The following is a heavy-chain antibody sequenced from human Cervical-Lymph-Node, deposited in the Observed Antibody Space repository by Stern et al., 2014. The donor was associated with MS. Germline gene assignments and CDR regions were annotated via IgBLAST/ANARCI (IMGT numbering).Heavy chain of an antibody. CDR2: IDYVGST. D-gene: IGHD1-26*01. CDR3: ARRAVGATRMAFFDH. V-gene: IGHV4-39*01. J-gene: IGHJ4*02. CDR1: GGSIGSSDYY. Sequence: QLQLQESGPGLVKPSETLSLTCVVSGGSIGSSDYYWGWIRLPPGKGLEWIGNIDYVGSTSENPSLKRRVTIPVDTSKSQFSLNLSSVTAADMAVYYCARRAVGATRMAFFDHWGQGALVTVSS.